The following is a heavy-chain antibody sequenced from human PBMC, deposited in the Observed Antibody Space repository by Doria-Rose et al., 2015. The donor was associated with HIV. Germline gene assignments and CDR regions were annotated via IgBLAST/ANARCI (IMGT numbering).Heavy chain of an antibody. D-gene: IGHD3-3*01. J-gene: IGHJ4*02. CDR3: ARDYDFWSGYYLDY. Sequence: VQLVQSGGGLVKPGGSLRLSCAASGFTFSYYIMNWVRQAPGKGLEWVSSISGTSSYIYYADSVKGRFTISRDNAKNSLYLHMNSLRAEDTAVYYCARDYDFWSGYYLDYWGQGTLVTVSS. CDR1: GFTFSYYI. V-gene: IGHV3-21*01. CDR2: ISGTSSYI.